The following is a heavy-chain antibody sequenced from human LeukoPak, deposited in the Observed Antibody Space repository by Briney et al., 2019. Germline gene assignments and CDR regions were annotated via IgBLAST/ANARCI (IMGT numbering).Heavy chain of an antibody. Sequence: PGGSLRLSCAPSGFTFSNYGMSWVRQAPGKGLEWVSSISSSSRYIFYADSVKGRFTISRDAAKNSLYLQMNSLRAEDTAVYDCGRDNCGADCYGSVDYWGQGTLATVSS. V-gene: IGHV3-21*01. CDR1: GFTFSNYG. CDR3: GRDNCGADCYGSVDY. D-gene: IGHD2-21*02. J-gene: IGHJ4*02. CDR2: ISSSSRYI.